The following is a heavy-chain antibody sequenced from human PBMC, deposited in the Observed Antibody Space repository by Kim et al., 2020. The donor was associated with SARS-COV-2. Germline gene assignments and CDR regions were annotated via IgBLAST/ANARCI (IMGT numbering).Heavy chain of an antibody. CDR2: IYYSGST. V-gene: IGHV4-59*13. Sequence: SETLSLTCTVSGGSISSYYWSWIRQPPGKGLEWIGNIYYSGSTNYNPSLKSRVTISVDTSKNQFSLKLSSVTAADTAVYYCAREDGVSTTFDPWGQGTLVTVSS. D-gene: IGHD4-17*01. CDR3: AREDGVSTTFDP. CDR1: GGSISSYY. J-gene: IGHJ5*02.